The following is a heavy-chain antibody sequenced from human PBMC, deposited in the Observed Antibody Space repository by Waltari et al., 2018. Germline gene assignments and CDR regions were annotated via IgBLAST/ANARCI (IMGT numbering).Heavy chain of an antibody. CDR3: ARDGISSTQSGYFDY. J-gene: IGHJ4*02. CDR2: KKQDGSEN. CDR1: GFTFSSYW. D-gene: IGHD6-13*01. V-gene: IGHV3-7*01. Sequence: EVQMVESGGGLVQPGGSLRLSCAASGFTFSSYWMTWVRQAPGKGLEWVANKKQDGSENYYVDSVKGRFTIARDDAKNSLYLQMNSLRAEDTAVYFCARDGISSTQSGYFDYWGQGVLVTVSS.